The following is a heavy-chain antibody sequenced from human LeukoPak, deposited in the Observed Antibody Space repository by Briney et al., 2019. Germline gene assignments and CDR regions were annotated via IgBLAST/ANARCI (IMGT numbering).Heavy chain of an antibody. CDR3: TIIPNVILFTHYFGY. Sequence: GASVKVSCKASGGVFTTYAVSWVRQASGQGLEWMGSIIPFLGTTNYAQKFQGRVTITADEPTRTAYMESTYVRSDDTAVYYCTIIPNVILFTHYFGYWGQGTLVTVSS. V-gene: IGHV1-69*11. CDR1: GGVFTTYA. CDR2: IIPFLGTT. J-gene: IGHJ4*02. D-gene: IGHD2-21*01.